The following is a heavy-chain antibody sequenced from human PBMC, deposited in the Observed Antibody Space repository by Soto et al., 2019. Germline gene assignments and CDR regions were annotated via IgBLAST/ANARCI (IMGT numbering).Heavy chain of an antibody. CDR3: ASGRQQLAEDFVYSGNSGMDV. Sequence: QVQLVQSGGEVTKPGASVKVSCKASGYTFPTYVVTWVRQAPGQGLEWMGWINAHNANTNYAQKFQGRVIMTTDTSTSTAYMELGSLTADDTAVYYCASGRQQLAEDFVYSGNSGMDVWGQGTTVTVSS. J-gene: IGHJ6*02. V-gene: IGHV1-18*01. D-gene: IGHD6-13*01. CDR2: INAHNANT. CDR1: GYTFPTYV.